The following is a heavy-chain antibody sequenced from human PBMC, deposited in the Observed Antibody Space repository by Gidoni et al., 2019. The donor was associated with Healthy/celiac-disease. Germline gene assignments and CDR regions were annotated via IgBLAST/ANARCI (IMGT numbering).Heavy chain of an antibody. CDR2: ISSRSSYI. J-gene: IGHJ4*02. CDR3: ARIYDGTDS. D-gene: IGHD3-16*01. CDR1: GFTFSSYS. V-gene: IGHV3-21*01. Sequence: EVQLVESGGGLVKHGGALRLSCAASGFTFSSYSMNWVRQAPGKGLECVSSISSRSSYISYVDSVTGRFTISRDNAQNSLYFKMTSLRAEDPALYYCARIYDGTDSWGQGTLATVPS.